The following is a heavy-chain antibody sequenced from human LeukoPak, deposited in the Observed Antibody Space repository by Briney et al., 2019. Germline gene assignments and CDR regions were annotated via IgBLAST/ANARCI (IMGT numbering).Heavy chain of an antibody. CDR1: GGSISSYY. CDR2: IYTSGST. D-gene: IGHD6-19*01. CDR3: ARVGIAVAVVYAFDI. V-gene: IGHV4-4*07. J-gene: IGHJ3*02. Sequence: SETLSLTCTVSGGSISSYYWSWIRQPAGKGLEWIGRIYTSGSTNYNPSLKSRVTMSVDTSKNQFSLKLSSVTAADTAVYYCARVGIAVAVVYAFDIWGQGTMVTVSS.